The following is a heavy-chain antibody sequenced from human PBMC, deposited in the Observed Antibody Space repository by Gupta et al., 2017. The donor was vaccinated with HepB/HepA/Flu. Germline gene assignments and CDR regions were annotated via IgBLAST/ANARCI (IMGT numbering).Heavy chain of an antibody. J-gene: IGHJ4*02. CDR1: GIPFSGSN. D-gene: IGHD3-9*01. CDR3: LSWKPNFV. CDR2: IKTKATGYAT. Sequence: EVQLVESGGGLVQPGVPLKLSCAASGIPFSGSNLHWVRQASGKGLEWIGRIKTKATGYATEYAASVKGRFTISRDDSKNTAYLHMNSLKTEDTAVYYCLSWKPNFVWGQGTLVTVSS. V-gene: IGHV3-73*01.